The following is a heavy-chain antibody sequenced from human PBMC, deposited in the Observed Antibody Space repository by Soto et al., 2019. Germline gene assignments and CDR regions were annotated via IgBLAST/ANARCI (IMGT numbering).Heavy chain of an antibody. CDR1: FTFSMYS. Sequence: EVQVVESGGGLVQPGGSLRLSCSFTFSMYSMSWVRQAPGKGLEWVASISSGGSYIKYADSVKGRFTISRDNAKNSLSLQMNSLRVDDTAVYFCTRDQGGSYDSWFDPWGQGTLVTFS. CDR3: TRDQGGSYDSWFDP. J-gene: IGHJ5*02. V-gene: IGHV3-21*01. CDR2: ISSGGSYI. D-gene: IGHD1-26*01.